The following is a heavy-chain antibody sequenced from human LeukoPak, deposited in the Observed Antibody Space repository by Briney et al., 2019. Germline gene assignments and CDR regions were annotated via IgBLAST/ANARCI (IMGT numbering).Heavy chain of an antibody. CDR1: GGSISSYY. Sequence: PSETLSLTCTVSGGSISSYYWSWIRQPPGKGLEWIGYIYYSGSTNHNPSLKSRVTISVDTSKNQFSLKLSSVTAADTAVYYCASGGSGSYYDAFDIWGQGTMVTVSS. D-gene: IGHD3-10*01. J-gene: IGHJ3*02. CDR3: ASGGSGSYYDAFDI. CDR2: IYYSGST. V-gene: IGHV4-59*01.